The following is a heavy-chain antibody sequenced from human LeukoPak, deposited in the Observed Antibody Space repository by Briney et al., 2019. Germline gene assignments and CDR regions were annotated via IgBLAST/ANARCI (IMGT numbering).Heavy chain of an antibody. CDR3: ARDSRDGYNPNAFDI. D-gene: IGHD5-24*01. V-gene: IGHV1-69*05. Sequence: SVKVSCKASGGTFSSYAISWVRQAPGQGLEWMGGIIPIFGTANYAQKLQGRVTMTTDTSTSTAYMELRSLRSDDTAVYYCARDSRDGYNPNAFDIWGQGTMVTVSS. J-gene: IGHJ3*02. CDR1: GGTFSSYA. CDR2: IIPIFGTA.